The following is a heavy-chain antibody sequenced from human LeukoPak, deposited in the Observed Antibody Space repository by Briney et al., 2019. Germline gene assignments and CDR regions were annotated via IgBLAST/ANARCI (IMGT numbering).Heavy chain of an antibody. CDR3: ARDGDGVIHPRAAAGIMDV. CDR1: GGSISSGDYY. V-gene: IGHV4-30-4*08. D-gene: IGHD6-13*01. CDR2: IYYSGST. J-gene: IGHJ6*03. Sequence: SETLSLTCTVSGGSISSGDYYWSWIRQPPGKGLEWIGYIYYSGSTYYNPSLKSRVTISVDTSKNQFSLKLSSVTAADTAVYYCARDGDGVIHPRAAAGIMDVWGKGTTVTVSS.